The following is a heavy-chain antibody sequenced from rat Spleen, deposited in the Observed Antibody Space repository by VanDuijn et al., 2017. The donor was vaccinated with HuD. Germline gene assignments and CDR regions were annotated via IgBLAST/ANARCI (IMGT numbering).Heavy chain of an antibody. CDR1: GFTFSNYY. CDR3: ASLTTVATPFDY. Sequence: EVQLVESGGGLVQPGRSLKLSCAASGFTFSNYYMAWVRQAPTKGLEWVATISSAGRSSYYRDSVKGRFPISRDNAENTVYLQMDSLRSEDTATYYCASLTTVATPFDYWGQGVMVTVSS. J-gene: IGHJ2*01. CDR2: ISSAGRSS. V-gene: IGHV5-25*01. D-gene: IGHD1-3*01.